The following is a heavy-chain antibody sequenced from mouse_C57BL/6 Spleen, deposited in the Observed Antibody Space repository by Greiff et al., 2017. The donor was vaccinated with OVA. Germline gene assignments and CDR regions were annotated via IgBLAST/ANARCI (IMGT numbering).Heavy chain of an antibody. CDR3: ARHEDSYYDYDVFDY. Sequence: EVKLVESGGGLVKPGGSLKLSCAASGFTFSSYTMSWVRQTPEKRLEWVATISGGGGNTYYPDSVKGRFTISRDNAKNTLYLQMSSLRSEDTALYYCARHEDSYYDYDVFDYWGQGTTLTVSS. J-gene: IGHJ2*01. D-gene: IGHD2-4*01. V-gene: IGHV5-9*01. CDR1: GFTFSSYT. CDR2: ISGGGGNT.